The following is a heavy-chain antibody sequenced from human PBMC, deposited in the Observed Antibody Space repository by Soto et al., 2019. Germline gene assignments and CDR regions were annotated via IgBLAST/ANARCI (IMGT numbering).Heavy chain of an antibody. CDR3: AKVVRGVIVDYYYYMDV. J-gene: IGHJ6*03. CDR1: GFTFSSYA. D-gene: IGHD3-10*02. CDR2: ISGSGGST. V-gene: IGHV3-23*01. Sequence: GGSLRLSCAASGFTFSSYAMSWVRQAPGKGLEWVSAISGSGGSTYYADSVKGRFTISRDNSKNTLYLQMNSLRAEDTAVYYCAKVVRGVIVDYYYYMDVWGKGTTVTVSS.